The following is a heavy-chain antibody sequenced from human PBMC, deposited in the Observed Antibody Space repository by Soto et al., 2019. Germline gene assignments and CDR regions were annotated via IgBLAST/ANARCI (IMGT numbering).Heavy chain of an antibody. CDR2: IWYDGSNK. D-gene: IGHD2-2*01. J-gene: IGHJ4*02. CDR1: GFTFSSYG. CDR3: ARDQWDIVVVPAPEPGVDY. Sequence: QVQLVESGGGVVQPGRSLRLSCAASGFTFSSYGMHWVRQAPGKGLEWVAVIWYDGSNKYYADSVKGRFTISRDNSKNTLYLQMNSLRAEDTAVYYCARDQWDIVVVPAPEPGVDYWSQGTLVTVSS. V-gene: IGHV3-33*01.